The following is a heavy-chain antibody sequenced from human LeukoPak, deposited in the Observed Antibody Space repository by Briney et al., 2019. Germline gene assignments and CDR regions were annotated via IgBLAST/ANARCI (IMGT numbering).Heavy chain of an antibody. D-gene: IGHD2-15*01. V-gene: IGHV3-30*02. J-gene: IGHJ4*02. CDR2: IRYDGSNK. Sequence: GGSLRLSCAASGFTFSSYGMHWVRQAPGKGLEWVAFIRYDGSNKYYADSVKGRFTISRDNSKNTLCLQMNSLRAEDTAVYYCAKGCRPYCSGGSCYGCQDYWGQGTLVTVSS. CDR1: GFTFSSYG. CDR3: AKGCRPYCSGGSCYGCQDY.